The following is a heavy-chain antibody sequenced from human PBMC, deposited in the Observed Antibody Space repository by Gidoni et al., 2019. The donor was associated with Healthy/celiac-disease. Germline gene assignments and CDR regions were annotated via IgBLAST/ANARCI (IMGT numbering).Heavy chain of an antibody. V-gene: IGHV3-30*18. Sequence: QVQLVESGGGVVQPGRSLRLSCAASGFTFSSYGMHWVRQAPGKGLEWVAVISYDGSNKYYADSVKGRFTISRDNSKNTLYLQMNSLRAEDTAVYYCANSIRFDAALYLDYWGQGTLVTVSS. CDR3: ANSIRFDAALYLDY. CDR1: GFTFSSYG. J-gene: IGHJ4*02. D-gene: IGHD3-3*01. CDR2: ISYDGSNK.